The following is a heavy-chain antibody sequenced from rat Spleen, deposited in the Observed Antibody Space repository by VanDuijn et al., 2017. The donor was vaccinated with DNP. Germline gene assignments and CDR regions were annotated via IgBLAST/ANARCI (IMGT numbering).Heavy chain of an antibody. Sequence: EVQLVESGGGLVQPGRSLKLSCAASGFTFSDYNMAWVRQAPKKGLEWVASISYEGSSTYYGDSVKGRFTISRDNAKSTLYLQMNSLRSEDTATYYCARGTTVATRAMDAWGQGTSVTVSS. D-gene: IGHD1-3*01. CDR3: ARGTTVATRAMDA. CDR2: ISYEGSST. CDR1: GFTFSDYN. J-gene: IGHJ4*01. V-gene: IGHV5-22*01.